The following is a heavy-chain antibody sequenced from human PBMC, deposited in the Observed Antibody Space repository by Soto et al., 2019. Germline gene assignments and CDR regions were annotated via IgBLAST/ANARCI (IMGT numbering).Heavy chain of an antibody. D-gene: IGHD3-3*01. J-gene: IGHJ4*02. CDR3: ARVPRSNYDFWSGYYTPFGYFDY. V-gene: IGHV4-34*01. Sequence: SETLSLTCAVSGGSFSGYYWSWIRQPPGKGLEWIGEINHSGSTNYNPSLKSRVTISVDTSKNQFSLKLSSVTAADTAVYYCARVPRSNYDFWSGYYTPFGYFDYWGQGTLVTVSS. CDR1: GGSFSGYY. CDR2: INHSGST.